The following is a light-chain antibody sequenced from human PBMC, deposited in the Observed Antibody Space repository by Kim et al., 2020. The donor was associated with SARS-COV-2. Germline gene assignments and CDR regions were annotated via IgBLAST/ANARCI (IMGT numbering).Light chain of an antibody. CDR1: QSISSY. V-gene: IGKV1-39*01. J-gene: IGKJ3*01. CDR3: QQSYSTSVT. Sequence: DIQMTQSPSSLSASVGDRVTITCRASQSISSYLNWYQQKPGKAPKLLIYAASNLQSGVPSRFSGSGSGTDFTLTISSLQPEDFATYYCQQSYSTSVTFGPGTKVDIK. CDR2: AAS.